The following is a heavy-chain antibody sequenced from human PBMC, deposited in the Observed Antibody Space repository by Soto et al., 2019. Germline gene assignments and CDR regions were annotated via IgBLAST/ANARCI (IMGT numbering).Heavy chain of an antibody. J-gene: IGHJ6*02. CDR2: IFYDGST. CDR3: ARRKTNCYAMDV. CDR1: GYSISSNNW. Sequence: QVQLQESGPGLVKPSDTLSLTCAVSGYSISSNNWWGWIRQPPGKGLEWIGHIFYDGSTYYNPSLESRVTMSVDTSKNQFSLKLSSVTAVDTAVYYCARRKTNCYAMDVWGQGTTVTVSS. V-gene: IGHV4-28*01.